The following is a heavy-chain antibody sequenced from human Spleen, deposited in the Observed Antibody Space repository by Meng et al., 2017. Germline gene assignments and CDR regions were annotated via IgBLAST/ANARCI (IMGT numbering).Heavy chain of an antibody. D-gene: IGHD6-25*01. CDR1: GYTFPDDW. CDR2: INPNIGGT. CDR3: ARDEDISAAGKLFGDY. J-gene: IGHJ4*02. Sequence: QVQLVQAGAEVKKPGASVKVSCKASGYTFPDDWLHWVRRAPGQGLEWMGRINPNIGGTNYAQKFQGRVTMTRDTSISAAYMELSGLRSDDTAMYYCARDEDISAAGKLFGDYWGQGTLVTVSS. V-gene: IGHV1-2*06.